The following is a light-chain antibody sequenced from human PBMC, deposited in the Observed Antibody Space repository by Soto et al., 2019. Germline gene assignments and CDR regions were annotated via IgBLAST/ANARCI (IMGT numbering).Light chain of an antibody. V-gene: IGLV3-21*02. J-gene: IGLJ2*01. Sequence: SYELTQPTSVSVAPGQTARITCGGNNIGIKTVHWYQQKPRQAPVLVVHVDSDRPSGIPERFSGSNSGNTATLSISRVEAGDEADFYWQVWDSSSDHPVFGGGTKLTVL. CDR2: VDS. CDR3: QVWDSSSDHPV. CDR1: NIGIKT.